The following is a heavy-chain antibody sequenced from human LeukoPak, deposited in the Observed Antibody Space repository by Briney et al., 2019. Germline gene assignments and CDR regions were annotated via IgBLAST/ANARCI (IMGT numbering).Heavy chain of an antibody. CDR1: GFTFRNYG. J-gene: IGHJ4*02. V-gene: IGHV3-33*01. CDR3: ARDTNGYYDY. CDR2: IWFDGSNR. D-gene: IGHD2-8*01. Sequence: GGSLRLSCEASGFTFRNYGMHWVRQAPGKGLDWVGVIWFDGSNRYYADSVKGRFTISRDNSKNTLYLQVNSVRAEDTAVYYCARDTNGYYDYWGQGALVTVSS.